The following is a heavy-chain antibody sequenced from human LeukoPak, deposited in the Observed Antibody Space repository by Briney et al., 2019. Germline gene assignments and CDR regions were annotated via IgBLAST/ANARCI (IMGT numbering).Heavy chain of an antibody. CDR3: TTVKPFDY. Sequence: RSGGPHRLSCTASGFTFNNACMRWPPHSPGKALEWVGRIKRKTDDGTTDYAAPVKGRFTISRDDSKNTLYLQMNSLKTEDTAVYYCTTVKPFDYWGQGTLVTVSS. CDR1: GFTFNNAC. CDR2: IKRKTDDGTT. J-gene: IGHJ4*02. V-gene: IGHV3-15*01.